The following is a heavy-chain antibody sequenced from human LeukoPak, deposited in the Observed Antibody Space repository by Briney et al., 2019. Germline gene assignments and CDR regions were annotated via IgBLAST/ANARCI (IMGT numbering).Heavy chain of an antibody. CDR2: INPSGGGT. Sequence: ASVTVSCKASGYTFINYYMHWVRQAPGQGLEWMGIINPSGGGTNYAQKFQGRVTMTRDTSTSTVYMEVSSLRSEDTAVYYCAREFSGYIDFWGQGTLVTVSS. CDR3: AREFSGYIDF. J-gene: IGHJ4*02. V-gene: IGHV1-46*01. D-gene: IGHD1-26*01. CDR1: GYTFINYY.